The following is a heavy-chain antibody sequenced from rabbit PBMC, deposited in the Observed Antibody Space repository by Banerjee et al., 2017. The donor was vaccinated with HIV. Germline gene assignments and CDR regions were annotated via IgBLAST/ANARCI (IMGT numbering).Heavy chain of an antibody. J-gene: IGHJ4*01. Sequence: QSLEESGGDLVQPGASLTLTCTASGIDFSSTYYMCWVRQAPGKGLEWIACIYAGSSGDTYYASWAKGRFTISTTSSTTVTLQMTGLTAADTATYFCARSGGWAVYGSSKLWGPGTLVTVS. V-gene: IGHV1S40*01. CDR1: GIDFSSTYY. D-gene: IGHD5-1*01. CDR3: ARSGGWAVYGSSKL. CDR2: IYAGSSGDT.